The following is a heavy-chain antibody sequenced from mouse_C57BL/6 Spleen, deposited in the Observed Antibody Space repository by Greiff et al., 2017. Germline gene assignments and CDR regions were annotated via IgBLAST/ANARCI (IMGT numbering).Heavy chain of an antibody. D-gene: IGHD1-1*01. J-gene: IGHJ4*01. CDR3: ARGATVVHAMDY. CDR1: GYAFSSYW. V-gene: IGHV1-80*01. CDR2: IYPGDGDT. Sequence: QVQLQQSGAELVKPGASVKISCKASGYAFSSYWMNWVKQRPGKGLEWIGQIYPGDGDTNYNGKFKGKATLTADKSSSTAYMQLSSLTSEDSAVYFCARGATVVHAMDYWGQGTSVTVSS.